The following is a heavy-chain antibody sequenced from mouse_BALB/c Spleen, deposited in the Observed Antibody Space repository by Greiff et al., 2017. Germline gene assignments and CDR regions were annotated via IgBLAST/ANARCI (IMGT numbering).Heavy chain of an antibody. J-gene: IGHJ2*01. Sequence: EVQLQQSGAELVRPGALVKLSCKASGFNIKDYYMHWVKQRPEQGLEWIGRIDPANGNTKYDPKFQGKATITADTSSNTAYLQLSSLTSEDTAVYYCAGNFDYWGQGTTLTVSS. CDR1: GFNIKDYY. CDR3: AGNFDY. CDR2: IDPANGNT. V-gene: IGHV14-1*02.